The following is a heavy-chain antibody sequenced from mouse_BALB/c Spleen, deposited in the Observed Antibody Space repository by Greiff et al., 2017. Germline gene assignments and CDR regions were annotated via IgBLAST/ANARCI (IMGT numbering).Heavy chain of an antibody. CDR3: VREDDEAWFAY. CDR2: IRSKSNNYAT. D-gene: IGHD2-12*01. V-gene: IGHV10-1*02. Sequence: EVQIQESGGGLVQPKGSLKLSCAASGFTFNTYAMNWVRQAPGKGLEWVARIRSKSNNYATYYADSVKDRFTISRDDSQSMLYLQMNNLKTEDTAMYYCVREDDEAWFAYWGQGTLVTVSA. CDR1: GFTFNTYA. J-gene: IGHJ3*01.